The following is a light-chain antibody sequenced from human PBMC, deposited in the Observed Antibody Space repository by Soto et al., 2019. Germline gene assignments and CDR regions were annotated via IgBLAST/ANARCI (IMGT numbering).Light chain of an antibody. CDR1: QDITSY. CDR3: QHCDYPPI. J-gene: IGKJ3*01. V-gene: IGKV1-33*01. Sequence: DIQMSQSPSSLSASVGDRVTITCQASQDITSYLNWYQHKPGKAPKLLIYDASILEAGVPPRFSGSGSGTDITLTISSLQPEDVATYYCQHCDYPPIFGPGTTVDFK. CDR2: DAS.